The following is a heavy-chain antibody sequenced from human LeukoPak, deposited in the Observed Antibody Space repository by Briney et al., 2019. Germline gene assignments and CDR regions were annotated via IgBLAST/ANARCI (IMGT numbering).Heavy chain of an antibody. CDR2: IYYSGST. CDR3: ARRGSGSGYNGVSGFDY. Sequence: SETLSLTCTVSGGSISSGGYYWSWLRQHPGKGLEWIGYIYYSGSTYYNPSLKSRVTISVDTSKNQFSLKLSSVTAADTAVYYCARRGSGSGYNGVSGFDYWGQGTLVTVSS. J-gene: IGHJ4*02. D-gene: IGHD3-22*01. CDR1: GGSISSGGYY. V-gene: IGHV4-31*03.